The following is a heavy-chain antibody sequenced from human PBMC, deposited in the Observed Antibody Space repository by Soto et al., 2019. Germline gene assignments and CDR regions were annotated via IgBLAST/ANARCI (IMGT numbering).Heavy chain of an antibody. J-gene: IGHJ6*03. CDR1: W. CDR3: ARHRKQWLVRYYYYYMDV. D-gene: IGHD6-19*01. CDR2: IYPGDSDT. V-gene: IGHV5-51*01. Sequence: WIGWVRQMPGKGLEWMGIIYPGDSDTRYSPSFQGQVTISADKSISTAYLQWSSLKASDTAMYYCARHRKQWLVRYYYYYMDVWGKGTTVTVSS.